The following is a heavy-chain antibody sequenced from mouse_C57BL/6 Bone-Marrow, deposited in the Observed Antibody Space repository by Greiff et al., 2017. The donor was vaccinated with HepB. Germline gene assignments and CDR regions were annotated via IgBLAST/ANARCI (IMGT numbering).Heavy chain of an antibody. V-gene: IGHV5-6*01. CDR1: GFTFSSYG. D-gene: IGHD1-1*01. CDR2: ISSGGSYT. CDR3: ARPHYGSSLSWFAY. Sequence: EVQRVESGGDLVKPGGSLKLSCAASGFTFSSYGMSWVRQTPDKRLEWVATISSGGSYTYYPDSVKGRFTISRDNAKNTLYLQMSSLKSEDTAMYYCARPHYGSSLSWFAYWGQGTLVTVSA. J-gene: IGHJ3*01.